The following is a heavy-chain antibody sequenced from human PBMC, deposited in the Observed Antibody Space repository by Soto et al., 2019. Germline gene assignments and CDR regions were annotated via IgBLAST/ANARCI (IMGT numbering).Heavy chain of an antibody. CDR1: GLNFGDFA. V-gene: IGHV3-9*01. CDR2: ITWNSRVL. CDR3: AKGRYDFWSPYYFDS. D-gene: IGHD3-3*01. J-gene: IGHJ4*02. Sequence: SLRLSCVGTGLNFGDFAIHCCRQAPLKGLEWVSGITWNSRVLAYADSVKGRFTISRDNARNSLYLQMDSLRDEDTALYYCAKGRYDFWSPYYFDSWGQGILVTVSS.